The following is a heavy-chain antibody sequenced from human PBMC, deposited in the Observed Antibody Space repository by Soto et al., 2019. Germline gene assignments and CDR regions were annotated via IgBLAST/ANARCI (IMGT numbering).Heavy chain of an antibody. D-gene: IGHD3-10*01. J-gene: IGHJ6*02. CDR2: IIPILGIA. V-gene: IGHV1-69*02. Sequence: QVQLVQSGAEVKKPGSSVKVSCKASGGTFSSYTISWVRQAPGQGLEWMGRIIPILGIANYAQKFQGRVTITADKSTSTAYMEMSSLRAEDTAVYYCARFRGSYGMDVWGQGTTVTVSS. CDR1: GGTFSSYT. CDR3: ARFRGSYGMDV.